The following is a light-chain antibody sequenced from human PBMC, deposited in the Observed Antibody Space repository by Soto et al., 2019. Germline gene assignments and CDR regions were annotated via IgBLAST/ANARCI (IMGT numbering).Light chain of an antibody. CDR2: AAS. J-gene: IGKJ5*01. V-gene: IGKV1-39*01. Sequence: QVTQSPTSLSASVGERITITCRASRSIGNNLKWYQQRPGKAPQLLIYAASRLQSGVPSRFSGSSSGTDFTLTINGLQPEYFATYYCQQSFSPHSAFGQGTRL. CDR1: RSIGNN. CDR3: QQSFSPHSA.